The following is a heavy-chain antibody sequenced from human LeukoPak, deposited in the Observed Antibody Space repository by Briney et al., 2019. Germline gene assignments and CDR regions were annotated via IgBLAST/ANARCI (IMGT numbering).Heavy chain of an antibody. Sequence: PGGSLRLSCAASGFTFSHYYMSWIRQAPGKGLEWVSYISDFDNTVYYSDSVKGRFTISRDNAKNSLYLQMNSLRAEDTAIYYCARCRDGIVFDYWGQGTLVTVSS. J-gene: IGHJ4*02. D-gene: IGHD5-24*01. CDR1: GFTFSHYY. V-gene: IGHV3-11*01. CDR2: ISDFDNTV. CDR3: ARCRDGIVFDY.